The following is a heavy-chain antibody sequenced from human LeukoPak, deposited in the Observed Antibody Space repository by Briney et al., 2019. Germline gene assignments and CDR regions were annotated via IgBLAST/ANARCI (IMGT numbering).Heavy chain of an antibody. Sequence: ASVKVSCKASGYTFTSYDINWVRQATGQGLEWMGWMNPNSGNTGYAQKFQGRVTMTRNTSISTAYMELSSLRSEDTAVYYCARGSFGRSRSAGTRYYFDYWGQGTLVTVSS. CDR2: MNPNSGNT. CDR3: ARGSFGRSRSAGTRYYFDY. D-gene: IGHD6-13*01. J-gene: IGHJ4*02. V-gene: IGHV1-8*01. CDR1: GYTFTSYD.